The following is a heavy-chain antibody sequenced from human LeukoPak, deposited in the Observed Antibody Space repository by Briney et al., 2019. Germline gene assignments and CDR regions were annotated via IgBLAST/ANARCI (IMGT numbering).Heavy chain of an antibody. Sequence: PGGSLRLSXAASDFTFSSYTMNWVRQAPGKGLEWVSSISSSNNYIYYADSVKGRFTISRDNAKNSLYLQMSSLRAEDTAIYYCARDYDSSGYFDYWGQGTLVTVSS. CDR2: ISSSNNYI. CDR3: ARDYDSSGYFDY. D-gene: IGHD3-22*01. CDR1: DFTFSSYT. J-gene: IGHJ4*02. V-gene: IGHV3-21*01.